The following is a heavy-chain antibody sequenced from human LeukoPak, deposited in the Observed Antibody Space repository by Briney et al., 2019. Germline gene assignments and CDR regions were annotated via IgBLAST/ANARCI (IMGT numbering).Heavy chain of an antibody. J-gene: IGHJ4*02. Sequence: PGGSLRLSCAASGFTFTSYTMTRVRQAPGKGLEWVSAIGARADTSDYADAVKGRFIISRHNSKNTLYLQMNSLRAEDTAVYYCVKRDKGTFDYWGRGALVTVSS. V-gene: IGHV3-23*01. CDR1: GFTFTSYT. CDR3: VKRDKGTFDY. D-gene: IGHD3-16*01. CDR2: IGARADTS.